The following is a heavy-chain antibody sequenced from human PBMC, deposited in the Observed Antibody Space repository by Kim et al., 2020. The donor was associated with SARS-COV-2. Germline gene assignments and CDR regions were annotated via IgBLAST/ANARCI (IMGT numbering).Heavy chain of an antibody. CDR2: ISAYNGNT. Sequence: ASVKVSCKASGYTFTSYGISWVRQAPGQGLEWMGWISAYNGNTNYAQKLQGRVTMTTDTSTSTAYMELRSLRSDDTAVYYCARDPYDLLTGYYNENWFDPWGQGTLVTVSS. CDR3: ARDPYDLLTGYYNENWFDP. V-gene: IGHV1-18*04. J-gene: IGHJ5*02. D-gene: IGHD3-9*01. CDR1: GYTFTSYG.